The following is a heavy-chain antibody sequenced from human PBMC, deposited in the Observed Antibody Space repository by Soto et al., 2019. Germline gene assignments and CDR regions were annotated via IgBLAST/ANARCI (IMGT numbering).Heavy chain of an antibody. Sequence: SETLSLTCAVSGASISGSYYYWAWIRQSPGKGPEWIGSVFYTGFTSYNPSLESRVSVSVDTSKSQFSLKLSAVTAADTAVYYCATSQKGYNWNYFDHWGQGALVTGSS. J-gene: IGHJ4*02. V-gene: IGHV4-39*01. D-gene: IGHD1-20*01. CDR2: VFYTGFT. CDR1: GASISGSYYY. CDR3: ATSQKGYNWNYFDH.